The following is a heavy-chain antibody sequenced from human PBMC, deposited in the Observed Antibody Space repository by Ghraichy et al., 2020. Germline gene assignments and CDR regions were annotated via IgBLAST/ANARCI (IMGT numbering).Heavy chain of an antibody. CDR2: ISGSGGIT. CDR3: AKAALSMLVVDYYYYGMDV. J-gene: IGHJ6*02. CDR1: GFTFSSYA. Sequence: GGSLRLSCAASGFTFSSYAMFWVRQAPGKGLDWVSVISGSGGITDYADSVKGRFTISRDNSNNTLSLQMNNLRAEDTAVYYCAKAALSMLVVDYYYYGMDVWGQGTTVTVSS. V-gene: IGHV3-23*01. D-gene: IGHD3-22*01.